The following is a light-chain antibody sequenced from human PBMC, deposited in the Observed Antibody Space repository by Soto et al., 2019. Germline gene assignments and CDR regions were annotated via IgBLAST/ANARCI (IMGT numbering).Light chain of an antibody. CDR3: HQTFTPPLT. CDR1: QSVSSN. CDR2: GAS. J-gene: IGKJ4*01. Sequence: EIVMTQSPATLSVSPGERATLSCRASQSVSSNLAWYQQKPGQAPRLLIYGASTRATGIPARFSGSGSGTEFTLTITSLQSEDFATYYCHQTFTPPLTFGGGTKVEI. V-gene: IGKV3-15*01.